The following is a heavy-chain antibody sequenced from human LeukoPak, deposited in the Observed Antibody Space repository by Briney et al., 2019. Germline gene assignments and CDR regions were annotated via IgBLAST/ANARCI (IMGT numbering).Heavy chain of an antibody. D-gene: IGHD3-10*01. V-gene: IGHV3-7*03. CDR3: ARDSWDYYGSGSYYRNYYYYGMDV. CDR2: IKQGGSEK. J-gene: IGHJ6*04. Sequence: GGSLRLSCAASGFTFSSYWMSWVRQAPGEGLEWVANIKQGGSEKYYVDSVKVRFTISRDNAKNSLYLQMNSLRAEDTAVYYCARDSWDYYGSGSYYRNYYYYGMDVWGKGTTVTVSS. CDR1: GFTFSSYW.